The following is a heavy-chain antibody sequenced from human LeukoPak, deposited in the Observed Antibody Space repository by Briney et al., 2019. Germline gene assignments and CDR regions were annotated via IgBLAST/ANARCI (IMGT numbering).Heavy chain of an antibody. CDR1: GFTVSSNY. J-gene: IGHJ4*02. V-gene: IGHV3-53*01. Sequence: GGSLRLSCATSGFTVSSNYMSWVRQAPGKGLEWVSVIYDSGTTYYADSVKGRFLIFRDTSKNTVDLQMSSLRVEDTAVYYCAGRRSSGWYAYWGQGTLVTVSS. D-gene: IGHD6-19*01. CDR2: IYDSGTT. CDR3: AGRRSSGWYAY.